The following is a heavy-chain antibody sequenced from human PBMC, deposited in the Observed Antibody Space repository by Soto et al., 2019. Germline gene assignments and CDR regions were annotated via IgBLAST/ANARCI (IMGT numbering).Heavy chain of an antibody. D-gene: IGHD6-6*01. V-gene: IGHV5-51*01. CDR3: ARFEYSSSSSLLYYYYGMDV. CDR1: GYSFTSYW. CDR2: IYPGDSDT. Sequence: GESLKISCKGSGYSFTSYWIGWVRQMPGKGLEWMGIIYPGDSDTRYSPSFQGQVTISADKSISTAYLQWSSLKASDTAMYYCARFEYSSSSSLLYYYYGMDVWGQGTTVTVPS. J-gene: IGHJ6*02.